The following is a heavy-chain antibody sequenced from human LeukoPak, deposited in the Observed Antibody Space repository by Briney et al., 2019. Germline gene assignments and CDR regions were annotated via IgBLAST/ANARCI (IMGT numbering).Heavy chain of an antibody. Sequence: GGSLRLSCAASGFTFSSYAMSWVRQAPGKGLEWVSVISGSGGSTYYADSVKGRFTISRDNSKNTLYLQMNSLRAEDTAVYYCARGSGRYVMVDWWGQGTLVTVSS. CDR2: ISGSGGST. V-gene: IGHV3-23*01. CDR3: ARGSGRYVMVDW. J-gene: IGHJ4*02. CDR1: GFTFSSYA. D-gene: IGHD6-19*01.